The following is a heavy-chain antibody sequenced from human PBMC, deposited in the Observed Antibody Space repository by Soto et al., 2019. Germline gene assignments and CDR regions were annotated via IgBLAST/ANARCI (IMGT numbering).Heavy chain of an antibody. J-gene: IGHJ4*02. CDR2: INHSGST. CDR1: GGSFSGYY. D-gene: IGHD6-6*01. CDR3: ARGGDSSSSGSTNYFDY. Sequence: SETLSLTCAVYGGSFSGYYWSWIRQPPGKGLEWIGEINHSGSTNYNPSLKSRVTISVGTSKNQFSLKLSSVTAADTAVYYCARGGDSSSSGSTNYFDYWGQGTLVTVSS. V-gene: IGHV4-34*01.